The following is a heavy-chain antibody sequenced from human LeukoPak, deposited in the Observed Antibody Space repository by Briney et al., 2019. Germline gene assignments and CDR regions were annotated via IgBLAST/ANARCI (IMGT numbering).Heavy chain of an antibody. CDR2: ISSSSGTI. CDR1: GFTFSSYS. D-gene: IGHD3-22*01. J-gene: IGHJ4*02. Sequence: GGSLRLSCAASGFTFSSYSMNWVRQAPGKGLEWVSYISSSSGTIYYADSVKGRFPISRDNAKNSLYLQMNSLRAEDTAVYYCARGRTYFYDISGAFFDYWGQGTLSPSPQ. V-gene: IGHV3-48*04. CDR3: ARGRTYFYDISGAFFDY.